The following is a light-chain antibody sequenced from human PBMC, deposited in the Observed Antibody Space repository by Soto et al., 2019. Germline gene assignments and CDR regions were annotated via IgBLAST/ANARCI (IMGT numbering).Light chain of an antibody. V-gene: IGLV2-14*01. J-gene: IGLJ2*01. CDR3: SSYTTSSTLDVV. CDR2: DVN. CDR1: SSDIGGYNF. Sequence: QSALTQPASVSGSPGQSITISCTGTSSDIGGYNFVSWYQQLPGKAPKLMIYDVNNRPSGVSNRFSGSKSGNTASLTISGLQAEDEADYYCSSYTTSSTLDVVFGGGTKLTVL.